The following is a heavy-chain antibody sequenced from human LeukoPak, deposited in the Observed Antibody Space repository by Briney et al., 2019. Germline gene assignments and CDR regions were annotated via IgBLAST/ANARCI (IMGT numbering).Heavy chain of an antibody. CDR2: ISWNSRSI. CDR3: AKDGSYDFWSVYYLN. J-gene: IGHJ4*02. D-gene: IGHD3-3*01. V-gene: IGHV3-9*01. Sequence: GGSLRLSCAASGFTFADYAMPWGPQAPGKGLEWGSGISWNSRSIGYADSVKGRFTISRDNAKNSLYRQMNSLRAEDTALYYCAKDGSYDFWSVYYLNWGQGTLVTVSS. CDR1: GFTFADYA.